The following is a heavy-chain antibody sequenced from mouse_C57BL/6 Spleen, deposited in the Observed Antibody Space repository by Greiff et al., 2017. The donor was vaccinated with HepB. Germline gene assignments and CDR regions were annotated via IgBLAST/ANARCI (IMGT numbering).Heavy chain of an antibody. CDR1: GYTFTSYW. V-gene: IGHV1-52*01. D-gene: IGHD1-1*01. J-gene: IGHJ2*01. Sequence: QVQLQQPGAELVRPGSSVKLSCKASGYTFTSYWMHWVKQRPIQGLEWIGNIDPSDSETHYNQKFKDKATLTVDKSSSTAYMQLSSLTSEDSAVYYCARSLYYYGSSLHFDYWGQGTTLTVSS. CDR2: IDPSDSET. CDR3: ARSLYYYGSSLHFDY.